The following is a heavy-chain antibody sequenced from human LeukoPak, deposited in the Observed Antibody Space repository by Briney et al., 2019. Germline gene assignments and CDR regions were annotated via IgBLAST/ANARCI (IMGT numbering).Heavy chain of an antibody. Sequence: SETLSLTCTVSGYSISSGYYWGWIRQPPGKGLEWIGSIYHSGSTYYNPSLKSRVTISVDTSKNQFSLKLSSVTAADTAVYYCARDPVPYYYGSGTPSRGQGTLVTVSS. D-gene: IGHD3-10*01. CDR3: ARDPVPYYYGSGTPS. J-gene: IGHJ4*02. CDR2: IYHSGST. V-gene: IGHV4-38-2*02. CDR1: GYSISSGYY.